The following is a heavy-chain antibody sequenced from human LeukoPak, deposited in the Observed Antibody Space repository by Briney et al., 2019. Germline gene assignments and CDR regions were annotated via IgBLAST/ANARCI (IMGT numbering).Heavy chain of an antibody. J-gene: IGHJ4*02. CDR1: GGSIDSDY. D-gene: IGHD6-19*01. V-gene: IGHV4-59*08. CDR2: VYYSGSA. CDR3: ARLSYTSGWYEVDY. Sequence: SETLSLTCTVSGGSIDSDYWTWIRQSPGKGQEWVGYVYYSGSATYNPSLKSRVTISVETSKNQFSLSLNSVTAADTAVYYCARLSYTSGWYEVDYWGQGTLVTVSS.